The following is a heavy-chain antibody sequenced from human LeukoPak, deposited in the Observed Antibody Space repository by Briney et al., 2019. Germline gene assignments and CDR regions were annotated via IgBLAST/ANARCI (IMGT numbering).Heavy chain of an antibody. Sequence: ASVKVSCKASGYTFPRFYMHWVRQAPGQGLEWMGIVNPSGGSTTYAQKFQGRVTMTRDMSTSTDYMELSSLRSEDTAVYYCARGYCSGTSCYTPDYYYYYYMDVWGKGTTVTVSS. J-gene: IGHJ6*03. CDR2: VNPSGGST. V-gene: IGHV1-46*01. D-gene: IGHD2-2*02. CDR1: GYTFPRFY. CDR3: ARGYCSGTSCYTPDYYYYYYMDV.